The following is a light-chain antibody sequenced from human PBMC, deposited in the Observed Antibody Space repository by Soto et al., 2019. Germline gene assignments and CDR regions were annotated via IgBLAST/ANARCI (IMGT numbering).Light chain of an antibody. Sequence: QSVLTQPPSASGTPGQRVTISCSGSSSNIGSNYVYWYQQLPGTAPKLLIYGNNQRPSGVPDRFSGSESGTSASLAISGLRSEDEADYYCAAWDDSLSGGVFGSGTKLTVL. CDR3: AAWDDSLSGGV. J-gene: IGLJ1*01. CDR1: SSNIGSNY. V-gene: IGLV1-47*01. CDR2: GNN.